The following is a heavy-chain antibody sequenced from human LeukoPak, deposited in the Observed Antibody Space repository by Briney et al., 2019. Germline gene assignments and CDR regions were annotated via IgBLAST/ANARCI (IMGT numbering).Heavy chain of an antibody. J-gene: IGHJ4*02. CDR2: IYSGGST. Sequence: GGSLRPSCAASGFTVSSNYMSWVRQAPGKGLEWVSVIYSGGSTYYADSVKGRFTISRDNSKNTLYLQMNSLRAEDTAVYYCAKDSGYSGYDYNYWGQGTLVTVSS. V-gene: IGHV3-66*01. CDR3: AKDSGYSGYDYNY. CDR1: GFTVSSNY. D-gene: IGHD5-12*01.